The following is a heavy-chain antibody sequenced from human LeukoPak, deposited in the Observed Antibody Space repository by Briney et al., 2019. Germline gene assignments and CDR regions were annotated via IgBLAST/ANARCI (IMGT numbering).Heavy chain of an antibody. CDR1: GGSISTYH. CDR2: NYYSGST. D-gene: IGHD5-12*01. J-gene: IGHJ4*02. V-gene: IGHV4-59*08. Sequence: PSETLSLTCTVSGGSISTYHWSWIRQPPGKGLECIGYNYYSGSTNYNPSLKSRVTISVDTSKNQFSLKLTSVTAADTAVYYCARSSGYDAYYFDYWGQGTLVTVSS. CDR3: ARSSGYDAYYFDY.